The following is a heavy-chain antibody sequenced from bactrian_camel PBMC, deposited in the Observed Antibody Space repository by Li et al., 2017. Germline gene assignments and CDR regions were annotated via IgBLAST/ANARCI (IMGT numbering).Heavy chain of an antibody. J-gene: IGHJ4*01. D-gene: IGHD5*01. CDR2: IKGVGGYT. Sequence: VQLVESGGGLVQPGGSLRLSCAVSGFTFSLYDMSWVRQAPGKGLEWVSVIKGVGGYTGYAESVKGRFTISRAVAKNTLYLQLNSLKTEDTAMYYCANYGLGMMPGSYWGQGTQVTVS. CDR1: GFTFSLYD. CDR3: ANYGLGMMPGSY. V-gene: IGHV3S40*01.